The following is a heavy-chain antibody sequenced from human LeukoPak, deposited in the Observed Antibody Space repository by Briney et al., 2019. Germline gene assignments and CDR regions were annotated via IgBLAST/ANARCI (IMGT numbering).Heavy chain of an antibody. CDR1: GFTFSSSW. D-gene: IGHD6-13*01. CDR2: INSDGSST. CDR3: ARVGAAAGTDY. J-gene: IGHJ4*02. Sequence: GGSLRLSCAASGFTFSSSWMHWVRQAPGKGLVWVSRINSDGSSTSYADSVKGRFTISRDNAKNTLYLQMNSLRSDDTAVYYCARVGAAAGTDYWGQGTLVTVSS. V-gene: IGHV3-74*01.